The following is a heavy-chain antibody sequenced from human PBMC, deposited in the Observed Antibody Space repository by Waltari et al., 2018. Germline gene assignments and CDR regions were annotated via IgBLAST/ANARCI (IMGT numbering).Heavy chain of an antibody. Sequence: EVQLVETGGGLIQPGGSLRLPCAASGFTVSSNYMSWVRQAPGKGVEWVSVVERGGSTNDADSVKGRFTISRDNSKNTLYLQMNSLRAEDTAVYYCARAGIAAAGGAFDIWGQGTMVTVSS. CDR1: GFTVSSNY. D-gene: IGHD6-13*01. CDR2: VERGGST. CDR3: ARAGIAAAGGAFDI. J-gene: IGHJ3*02. V-gene: IGHV3-53*02.